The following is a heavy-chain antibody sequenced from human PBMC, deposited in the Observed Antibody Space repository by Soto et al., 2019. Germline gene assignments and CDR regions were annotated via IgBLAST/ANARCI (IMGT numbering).Heavy chain of an antibody. D-gene: IGHD6-13*01. J-gene: IGHJ6*02. CDR2: FDPEDGET. CDR3: ATDKQLVRSFDYYYYYGMDV. V-gene: IGHV1-24*01. CDR1: GYTLTELS. Sequence: ASVKVSCKVSGYTLTELSMHWVRQAPGKGLEWMGGFDPEDGETIYAQKFQGRVTMTEDTSTDTAYMELSSLRSEDTAVYYCATDKQLVRSFDYYYYYGMDVWGQGTTVTVSS.